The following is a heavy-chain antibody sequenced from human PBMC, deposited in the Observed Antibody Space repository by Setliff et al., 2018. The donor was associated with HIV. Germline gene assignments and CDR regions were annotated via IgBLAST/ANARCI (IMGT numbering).Heavy chain of an antibody. J-gene: IGHJ4*02. CDR2: IDTDGSIT. D-gene: IGHD3-22*01. V-gene: IGHV3-74*01. CDR1: GFIFSSKW. Sequence: PGGSLRLSCAASGFIFSSKWMHWVRQVPGKGLVWVSRIDTDGSITSYADSVKGRFTISRDNAKSTLYLQMNNLRAEDTALYYCATDLSYDYDRSSDTFDYWGQGTLVTVSS. CDR3: ATDLSYDYDRSSDTFDY.